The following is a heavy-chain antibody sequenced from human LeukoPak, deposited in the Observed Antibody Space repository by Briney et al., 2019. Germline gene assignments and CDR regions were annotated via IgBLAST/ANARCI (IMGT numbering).Heavy chain of an antibody. J-gene: IGHJ6*02. CDR1: GFTFSSYA. CDR3: ANLPLPAVVGYYYYGFDV. CDR2: ISASGGST. V-gene: IGHV3-23*01. D-gene: IGHD2-2*01. Sequence: GGSLRLSCAASGFTFSSYAMSWVRQAPGKGLEWVSAISASGGSTYYADSVKGRFTISRHNSKSTLYLQMNSLRAEDTAVYYCANLPLPAVVGYYYYGFDVWGQGTTVTVSS.